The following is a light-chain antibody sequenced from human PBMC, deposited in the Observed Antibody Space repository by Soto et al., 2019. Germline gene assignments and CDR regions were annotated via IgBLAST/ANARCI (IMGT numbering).Light chain of an antibody. Sequence: EIVLTQSPATLSLSPGERATLSCRASQRVSSYLACYQQKPGQAPRLLIYDASNRATGIPARFSGSGSGTDFTLTISSLEPEDLAVYYCQQRSNWPPVYTFGQGTKLEIK. V-gene: IGKV3-11*01. CDR2: DAS. CDR3: QQRSNWPPVYT. J-gene: IGKJ2*01. CDR1: QRVSSY.